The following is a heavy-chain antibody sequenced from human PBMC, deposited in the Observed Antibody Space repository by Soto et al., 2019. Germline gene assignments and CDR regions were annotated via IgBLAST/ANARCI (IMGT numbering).Heavy chain of an antibody. D-gene: IGHD5-18*01. Sequence: QVQLQESGPGLVKPSETLSLTCTVSGGSISSYYWSWIRQPPGKGLEWIGYIYYRGSTNYNPSLKSRVTISVDTSKNQFSLKLSSVTAADTAIYSCARRYGYAFDIWGQGTMVTVSS. CDR1: GGSISSYY. J-gene: IGHJ3*02. CDR2: IYYRGST. CDR3: ARRYGYAFDI. V-gene: IGHV4-59*08.